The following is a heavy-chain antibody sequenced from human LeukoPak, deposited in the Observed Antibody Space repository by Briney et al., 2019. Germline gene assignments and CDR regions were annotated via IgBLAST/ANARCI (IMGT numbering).Heavy chain of an antibody. Sequence: VASVKVSCKASGYTFTSYGISWVRQAPGQGLEWMGWISAYNGNTNYAQKLQGRVTMTTDTSTSTAYMELRSLRSDDTAVYYCARIGRLRYFDWSDLNWFDPWGKGTTVTVSS. J-gene: IGHJ6*04. CDR1: GYTFTSYG. CDR3: ARIGRLRYFDWSDLNWFDP. D-gene: IGHD3-9*01. V-gene: IGHV1-18*01. CDR2: ISAYNGNT.